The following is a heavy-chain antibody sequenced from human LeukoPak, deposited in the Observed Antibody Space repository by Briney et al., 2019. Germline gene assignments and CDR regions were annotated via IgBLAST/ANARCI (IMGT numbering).Heavy chain of an antibody. J-gene: IGHJ4*02. Sequence: GGSLRLSCAASGFTFSSYSMNWVRQAPGKGLEWVSSISSSSSYIYYADSVKGRFIISRDDSKNTLYLQMNSLRLEDTAVYHCARGGHYDTSGYYGVPRDWGQGTLVAVSS. CDR2: ISSSSSYI. D-gene: IGHD3-22*01. CDR1: GFTFSSYS. CDR3: ARGGHYDTSGYYGVPRD. V-gene: IGHV3-21*01.